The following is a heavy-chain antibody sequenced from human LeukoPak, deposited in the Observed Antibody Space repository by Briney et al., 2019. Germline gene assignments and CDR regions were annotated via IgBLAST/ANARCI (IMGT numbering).Heavy chain of an antibody. CDR2: INRDGSST. V-gene: IGHV3-74*01. J-gene: IGHJ5*02. Sequence: GGSLRLSCAASGFTFSSYWMHWVRQAPGKGLVWVSRINRDGSSTRYADSVKGRFTISRDNAKNTLYLQMNSLRAEDTAVYYCARARFWSGYYESWGQGTLVTVSS. D-gene: IGHD3-3*01. CDR3: ARARFWSGYYES. CDR1: GFTFSSYW.